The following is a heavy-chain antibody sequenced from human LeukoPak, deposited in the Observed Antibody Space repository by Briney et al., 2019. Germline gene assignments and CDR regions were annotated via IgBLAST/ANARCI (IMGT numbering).Heavy chain of an antibody. V-gene: IGHV3-21*01. Sequence: GGSLRLSCAASGFTFSSYSMNWVRQAPGKGLEGVSSISSSSSYIYYADSVKGRFTISRDNAKNSLYLQMNSLRAEDTAVYYCARDRLLLWFGELNDYWGQGTLVTVSS. CDR1: GFTFSSYS. J-gene: IGHJ4*02. CDR3: ARDRLLLWFGELNDY. CDR2: ISSSSSYI. D-gene: IGHD3-10*01.